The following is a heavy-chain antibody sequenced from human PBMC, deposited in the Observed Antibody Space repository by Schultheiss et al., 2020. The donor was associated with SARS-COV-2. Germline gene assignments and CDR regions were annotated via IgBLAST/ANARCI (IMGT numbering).Heavy chain of an antibody. CDR3: ARGLGATNWFDP. Sequence: GGSLRLSCAASGFTFSSYAMSWVRQAPGKGLEWVSAISGSGGSTYYADSVKGRFTISRDNAKNSLYLQMNSLRAEDTAVYYCARGLGATNWFDPWGQGTLVTVSS. J-gene: IGHJ5*02. V-gene: IGHV3-23*01. CDR1: GFTFSSYA. CDR2: ISGSGGST. D-gene: IGHD1-26*01.